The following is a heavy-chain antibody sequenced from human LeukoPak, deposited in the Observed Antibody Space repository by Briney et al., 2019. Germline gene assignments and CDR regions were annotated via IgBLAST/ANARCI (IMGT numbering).Heavy chain of an antibody. D-gene: IGHD3-22*01. V-gene: IGHV3-7*01. CDR3: ATYSSLNRREFQY. J-gene: IGHJ1*01. Sequence: QPGGSLRLSCVASGFTFSDTWMSWVRQAPGKALEWVTYINRDGSATNYVDSVRGRFTISRDNAKNSLFLQMNNLRAEDTAVYYCATYSSLNRREFQYWGQGTLLTVSS. CDR1: GFTFSDTW. CDR2: INRDGSAT.